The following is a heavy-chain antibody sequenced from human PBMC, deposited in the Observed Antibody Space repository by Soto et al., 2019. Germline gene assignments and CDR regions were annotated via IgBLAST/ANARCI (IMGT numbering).Heavy chain of an antibody. CDR3: ARHELRTGQAYYYGMDV. V-gene: IGHV5-10-1*01. Sequence: PGESLKISCKGSGYSFTSYWISGVRQMPGKGLEWMGRIDPSDSYTNYSPSFQGHVTISADKSISTAYLQWSSLKASDTAMYYCARHELRTGQAYYYGMDVWGQGTTVTVSS. CDR2: IDPSDSYT. D-gene: IGHD3-3*01. J-gene: IGHJ6*02. CDR1: GYSFTSYW.